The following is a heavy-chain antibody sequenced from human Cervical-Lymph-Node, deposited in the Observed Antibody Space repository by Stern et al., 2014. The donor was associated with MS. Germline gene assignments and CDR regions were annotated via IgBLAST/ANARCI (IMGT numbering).Heavy chain of an antibody. CDR2: ISWNSGSI. CDR3: AKASGTTLRWYGSGFDY. V-gene: IGHV3-9*01. J-gene: IGHJ4*02. CDR1: GFTFDDYA. Sequence: EVQLVESGGGLVQPGRSLRLSCAASGFTFDDYAMHWVRQAPGKGLEWVSGISWNSGSIGYADSVKGRFTISRDNAKNSLYLQMNSLRAEDTALYYCAKASGTTLRWYGSGFDYWGQGTLVTVSS. D-gene: IGHD3-10*01.